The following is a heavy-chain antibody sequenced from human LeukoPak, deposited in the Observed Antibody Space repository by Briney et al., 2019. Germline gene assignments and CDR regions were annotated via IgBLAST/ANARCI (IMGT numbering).Heavy chain of an antibody. D-gene: IGHD2-8*01. CDR3: AKAENGLDY. V-gene: IGHV3-23*01. CDR1: GFTFSSSV. J-gene: IGHJ4*02. Sequence: AGGSLRLSCAASGFTFSSSVMSWVRQAPGKGLEWVSSITGSGGSTYYADSVKGRFSISRDNSKNTLYLQMNSLRAEDTAVYYCAKAENGLDYWGQGNLVTVSS. CDR2: ITGSGGST.